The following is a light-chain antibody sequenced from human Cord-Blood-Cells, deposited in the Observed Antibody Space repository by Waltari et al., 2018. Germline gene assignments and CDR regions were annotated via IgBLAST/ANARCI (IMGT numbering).Light chain of an antibody. CDR3: QQYYSLLT. Sequence: DIVMTQSPDSLAVSLGERATINCKSSQNVLYHSNNKNYLAWYQQKPGQPPKLLIYWASTRESGVPDRFGGSGSETDFTLTISSLQAEDVAVYYCQQYYSLLTFGPGTKVDIK. V-gene: IGKV4-1*01. J-gene: IGKJ3*01. CDR1: QNVLYHSNNKNY. CDR2: WAS.